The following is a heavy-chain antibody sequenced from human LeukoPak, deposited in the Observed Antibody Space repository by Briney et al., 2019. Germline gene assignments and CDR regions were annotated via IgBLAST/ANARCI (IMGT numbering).Heavy chain of an antibody. CDR1: GGSFSGYY. Sequence: SETLSLTCAVYGGSFSGYYWSWIRQPPGKGLEWIGEINHSGSTNYNPSLKSRVTISVDTSKNQFSLKLSSVTAADTAVYYCARGVPRPTTIFDYWGQGTLVTVSS. D-gene: IGHD5-24*01. J-gene: IGHJ4*02. CDR2: INHSGST. V-gene: IGHV4-34*01. CDR3: ARGVPRPTTIFDY.